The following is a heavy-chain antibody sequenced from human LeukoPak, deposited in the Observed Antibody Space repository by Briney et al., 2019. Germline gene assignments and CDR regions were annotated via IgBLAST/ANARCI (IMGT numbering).Heavy chain of an antibody. Sequence: GASVKVSCXAPGYTFTGYQIHWVRRAPGQGLEWMGRINPNSGGTNYAQKFQGRVTVTRDTSISTAYMELTGLTSDDTAVYYCARAMVSGGSYSTRFDYWGQGTLVTVSS. V-gene: IGHV1-2*06. CDR1: GYTFTGYQ. CDR2: INPNSGGT. D-gene: IGHD1-26*01. CDR3: ARAMVSGGSYSTRFDY. J-gene: IGHJ4*02.